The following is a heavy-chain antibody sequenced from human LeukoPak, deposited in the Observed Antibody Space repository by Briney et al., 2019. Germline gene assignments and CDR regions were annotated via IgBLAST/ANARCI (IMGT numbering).Heavy chain of an antibody. J-gene: IGHJ6*02. V-gene: IGHV1-46*01. CDR1: GYTFTSYY. D-gene: IGHD1-7*01. Sequence: ASVKVSCKASGYTFTSYYMHWVRQASGQGLEWMGIINPSGGSTSYAQKFQGRVTMTRDTSTSTVYMELSSLRSEDTAVYYCAREGITGTLGMDVWGQGTTVTVSS. CDR2: INPSGGST. CDR3: AREGITGTLGMDV.